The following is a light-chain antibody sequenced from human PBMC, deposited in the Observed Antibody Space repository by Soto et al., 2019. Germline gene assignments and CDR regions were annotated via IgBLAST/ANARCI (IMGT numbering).Light chain of an antibody. CDR2: LGS. Sequence: DIFMTQSPLSLPVTPVGAASISCRSSQSLQHVNGNKYLDWYVQKAGQSPQLLIYLGSNRAPGVPDRFSGSGSGTHFTLTISRLEPGDFAVYYCQHFGGTTFTFGQGTRLEIK. CDR1: QSLQHVNGNKY. CDR3: QHFGGTTFT. J-gene: IGKJ5*01. V-gene: IGKV2-28*01.